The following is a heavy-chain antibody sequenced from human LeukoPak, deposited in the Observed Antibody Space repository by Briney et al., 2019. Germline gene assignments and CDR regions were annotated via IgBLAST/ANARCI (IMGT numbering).Heavy chain of an antibody. CDR1: GYTLTELS. Sequence: ASVKVSCKVSGYTLTELSMHWVRQAPGKGLEWMGGFDPEDGETIYAQKFQGRVTMTRNTSISTAYMELSSLRSEDTAVYYCARAGRFKYYYDSSGYYYVDWFDPWGQGTLVTVSS. V-gene: IGHV1-24*01. CDR3: ARAGRFKYYYDSSGYYYVDWFDP. D-gene: IGHD3-22*01. CDR2: FDPEDGET. J-gene: IGHJ5*02.